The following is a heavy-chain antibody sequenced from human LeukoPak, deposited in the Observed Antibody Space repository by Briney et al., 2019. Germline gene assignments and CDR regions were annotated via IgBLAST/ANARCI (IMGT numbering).Heavy chain of an antibody. CDR3: ARASHYYGSAKGRFDP. CDR2: RHYRGTT. V-gene: IGHV4-59*01. CDR1: GASISSYY. J-gene: IGHJ5*02. Sequence: SETLSLTCTVSGASISSYYWSWIRQPPGKGLEWIASRHYRGTTNYNPSLESRVTISVDTSKNQFSLKLSSVTAADTAVYYCARASHYYGSAKGRFDPWGQGTLVTVSS. D-gene: IGHD3-10*01.